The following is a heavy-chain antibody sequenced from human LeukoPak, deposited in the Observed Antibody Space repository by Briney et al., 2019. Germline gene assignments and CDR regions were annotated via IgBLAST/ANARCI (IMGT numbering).Heavy chain of an antibody. V-gene: IGHV3-30*02. CDR1: GFTFSSYG. D-gene: IGHD2-2*02. CDR2: IRYDGSNK. J-gene: IGHJ4*02. Sequence: QPGGSLRLSCAASGFTFSSYGMHWVHQAPGKGLEWVAFIRYDGSNKYYADSVKGRFTISRDNSKNTLYLQMNSLRAEDTAVYYCAKMIVPAAIPAYWGQGTLVTVSS. CDR3: AKMIVPAAIPAY.